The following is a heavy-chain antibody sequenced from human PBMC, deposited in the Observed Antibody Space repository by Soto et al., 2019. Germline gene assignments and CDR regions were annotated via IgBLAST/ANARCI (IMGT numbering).Heavy chain of an antibody. CDR2: INAGNGNT. CDR3: ARAEYDYIWYYY. V-gene: IGHV1-3*01. Sequence: SVKVSCKTSGYTFTSYAMHWVRQAPGQRLEWMGWINAGNGNTKYSQKFQGRVTITRDTSASTAYMELSSLRSEDTAVYYCARAEYDYIWYYYWGQGTLVTVSS. J-gene: IGHJ4*02. CDR1: GYTFTSYA. D-gene: IGHD3-16*01.